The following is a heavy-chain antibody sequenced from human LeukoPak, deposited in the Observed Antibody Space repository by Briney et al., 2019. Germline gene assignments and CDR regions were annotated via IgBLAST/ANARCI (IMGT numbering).Heavy chain of an antibody. V-gene: IGHV4-4*07. CDR2: IYTSGST. J-gene: IGHJ4*02. CDR3: ARAPAPGGNPVRFFDY. D-gene: IGHD4-23*01. CDR1: GGSISSYY. Sequence: PAGTLSVTYTVSGGSISSYYWSWLGQPAGKGREGMGRIYTSGSTNYNPSLKSRVTMSVDKSKNQFSLKLNSVTAADTAVYYCARAPAPGGNPVRFFDYWGQGTLVTVSS.